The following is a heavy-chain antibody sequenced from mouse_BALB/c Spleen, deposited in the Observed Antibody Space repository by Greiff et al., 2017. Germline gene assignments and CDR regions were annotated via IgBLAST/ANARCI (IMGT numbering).Heavy chain of an antibody. D-gene: IGHD2-4*01. CDR1: GFPFSSYC. CDR3: ARAPYDYDEEDYYAMDY. Sequence: EVNLLGSGGGLVQPCGSPKLPCASSGFPFSSYCMFWVPQTPAKRPELVATINSNGCSTYYSDSVKGRFTNSRDNAKNTLYLQMSSLKSEDTAMYYCARAPYDYDEEDYYAMDYWGQGTSVTVSS. V-gene: IGHV5-6-3*01. J-gene: IGHJ4*01. CDR2: INSNGCST.